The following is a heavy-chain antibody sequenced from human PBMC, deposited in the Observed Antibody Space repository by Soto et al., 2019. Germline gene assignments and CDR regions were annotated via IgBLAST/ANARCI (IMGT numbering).Heavy chain of an antibody. Sequence: SETLSLTCTVSGGSISSYYWSWIRQPPGKGLEWIGYIYYSGSTNYNPSLKSRVTISVDTSKNQFSLKLSSVTAADTAVYYCARVSLTMVRGVIPHPSFDYWGQGTLVTVSS. V-gene: IGHV4-59*01. J-gene: IGHJ4*02. CDR1: GGSISSYY. CDR3: ARVSLTMVRGVIPHPSFDY. CDR2: IYYSGST. D-gene: IGHD3-10*01.